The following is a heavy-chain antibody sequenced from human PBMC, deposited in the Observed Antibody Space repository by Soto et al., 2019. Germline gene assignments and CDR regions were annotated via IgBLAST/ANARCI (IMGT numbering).Heavy chain of an antibody. J-gene: IGHJ6*02. V-gene: IGHV4-34*01. CDR1: GGSFSGYY. CDR2: INHSGST. CDR3: ARGAPRWIQLWFYYYGMDV. Sequence: SETLSLTCAVYGGSFSGYYWSWIRQPPGKGLEWIGEINHSGSTNYNPSLKSRVTISVDTSKNQFSLKLSSVTAADTAVYYCARGAPRWIQLWFYYYGMDVWGQGTTVTVSS. D-gene: IGHD5-18*01.